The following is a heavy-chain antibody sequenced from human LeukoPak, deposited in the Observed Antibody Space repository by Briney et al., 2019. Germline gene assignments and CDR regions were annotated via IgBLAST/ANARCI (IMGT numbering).Heavy chain of an antibody. CDR1: GGSIRNYF. D-gene: IGHD6-6*01. Sequence: SETLSLTCSVSGGSIRNYFWSWIRQPAGKGLEWIGYIYYSGSTNYNPSLKSRVTISVDTSKNQFSLKLSSVTAADTAVYYCARWRYSTSSAWFDTWGQGTLVTVSS. V-gene: IGHV4-59*08. J-gene: IGHJ5*02. CDR2: IYYSGST. CDR3: ARWRYSTSSAWFDT.